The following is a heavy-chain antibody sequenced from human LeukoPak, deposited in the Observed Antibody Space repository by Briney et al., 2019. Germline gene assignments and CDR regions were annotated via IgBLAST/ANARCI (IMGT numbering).Heavy chain of an antibody. D-gene: IGHD1-20*01. CDR1: GFTFSSYA. Sequence: GGSLRLSCAASGFTFSSYAMSWVRQAPGKGLEWVSAISGSGSSTYYADSVKGRFTISRDNSKNTLYLQMNSLRAEDTAVYYCAKEQYNWNQYNWFDPWGQGTLVTVSS. CDR3: AKEQYNWNQYNWFDP. J-gene: IGHJ5*02. V-gene: IGHV3-23*01. CDR2: ISGSGSST.